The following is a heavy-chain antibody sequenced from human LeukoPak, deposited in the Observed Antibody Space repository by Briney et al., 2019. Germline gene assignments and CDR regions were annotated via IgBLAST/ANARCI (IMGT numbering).Heavy chain of an antibody. CDR2: IYSGGST. Sequence: GGSLRLSCVASGFTVSSNYMSWVRQAPGKGLGWVSVIYSGGSTYYADSVKGRFTISRDKSKNTLYLQMNSLRAEDTTVYYCARVEGGYSYGYLDYWGQGTLVTVSS. CDR1: GFTVSSNY. J-gene: IGHJ4*02. D-gene: IGHD5-18*01. V-gene: IGHV3-53*01. CDR3: ARVEGGYSYGYLDY.